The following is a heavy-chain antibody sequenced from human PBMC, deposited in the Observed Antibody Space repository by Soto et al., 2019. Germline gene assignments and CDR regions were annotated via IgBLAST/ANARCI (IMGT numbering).Heavy chain of an antibody. J-gene: IGHJ3*02. CDR1: GFTFSSYS. V-gene: IGHV3-21*01. CDR3: ARCITPGFGDAFDI. Sequence: GGSLRLSCAASGFTFSSYSMNWVRQAPGKGLEWVSSISSSSSYIYYADSVKGRFTISRDNAKNSLYLQMNSLRAEDTAVYYCARCITPGFGDAFDIWGQGTMVTVSS. D-gene: IGHD3-10*01. CDR2: ISSSSSYI.